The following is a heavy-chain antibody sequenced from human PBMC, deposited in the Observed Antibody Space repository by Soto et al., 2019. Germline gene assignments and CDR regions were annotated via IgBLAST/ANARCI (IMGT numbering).Heavy chain of an antibody. J-gene: IGHJ4*02. CDR3: GRLQNFINWCFDS. V-gene: IGHV4-4*02. CDR2: IHHSGSS. D-gene: IGHD2-15*01. CDR1: GGSISNNDW. Sequence: SETLSLTCAVPGGSISNNDWWSWVRQPPGKGLEWIGEIHHSGSSNYNPSLKSRVAISADKSKNQVSLKLTSVTAADTAVYYCGRLQNFINWCFDSWGQGVLVTVSS.